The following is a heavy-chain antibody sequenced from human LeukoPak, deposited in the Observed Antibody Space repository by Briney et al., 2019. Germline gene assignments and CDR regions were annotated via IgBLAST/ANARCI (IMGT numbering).Heavy chain of an antibody. V-gene: IGHV3-30-3*01. CDR3: AKDFIGWFGELYEGGY. CDR1: AFTFSNCA. Sequence: PGTSLRLSCAASAFTFSNCAIHWVRQAPGEGLEWVAVISYDGNNKYYADSVKGRFTISRDNAKNSLYLQMNSLRAGDTAVYYCAKDFIGWFGELYEGGYWGQGTLVTVSS. J-gene: IGHJ4*02. CDR2: ISYDGNNK. D-gene: IGHD3-10*01.